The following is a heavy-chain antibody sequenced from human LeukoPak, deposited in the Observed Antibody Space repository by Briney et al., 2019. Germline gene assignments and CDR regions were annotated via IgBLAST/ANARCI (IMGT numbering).Heavy chain of an antibody. V-gene: IGHV4-30-2*01. CDR1: GGSISSGGYS. Sequence: SQTLSLTCAVSGGSISSGGYSWSWIRQPPGKGLEWIGYIYHSGSTYYNPSLKSRDTISVDRSKNQFSLKLSSVTAADTAVYYCATAPVDLWSGYYYYGMDVWGQGTTVTVSS. D-gene: IGHD3-3*01. CDR2: IYHSGST. J-gene: IGHJ6*02. CDR3: ATAPVDLWSGYYYYGMDV.